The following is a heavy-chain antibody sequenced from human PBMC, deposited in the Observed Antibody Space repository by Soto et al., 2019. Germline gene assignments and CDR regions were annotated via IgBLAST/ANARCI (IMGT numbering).Heavy chain of an antibody. CDR3: ARVANYDILTGYYPLYNWFDP. CDR1: CGSFSGYY. J-gene: IGHJ5*02. Sequence: TLSLSCAVDCGSFSGYYWSWIRQPPWKGLEWIGEINHSGSTNYNPSLKSRVTISIDTSKNQFSLKLSSVTAADTAVYYCARVANYDILTGYYPLYNWFDPWGQGTLVTVSS. CDR2: INHSGST. V-gene: IGHV4-34*01. D-gene: IGHD3-9*01.